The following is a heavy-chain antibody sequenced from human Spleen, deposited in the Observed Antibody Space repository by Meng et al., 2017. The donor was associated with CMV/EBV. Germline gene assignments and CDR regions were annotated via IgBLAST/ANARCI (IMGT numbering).Heavy chain of an antibody. D-gene: IGHD5-12*01. CDR2: IRFDGSNQ. V-gene: IGHV3-30*02. Sequence: GGSLRLSCAASGFTFITYGMHWVRQAPGKGLEWVSFIRFDGSNQYYADSVKGRFTISRDNSKNTLYLQMNTLRAEDTAVYYRAKDLTSGYDHYSYYGMDVWGQGTTVTVSS. CDR3: AKDLTSGYDHYSYYGMDV. CDR1: GFTFITYG. J-gene: IGHJ6*02.